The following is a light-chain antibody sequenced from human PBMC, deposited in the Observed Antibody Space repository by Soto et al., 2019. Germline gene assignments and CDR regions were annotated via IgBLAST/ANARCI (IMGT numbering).Light chain of an antibody. Sequence: QSVLTQPPSASGTPGQRVTISCSGSSSNIGGNYVHWYQQVPGTAPKLLIYSNNQRPSGVPDRFSGSKSGTSASLAISGLPSEDEAYYYCAAWEDSLSGYVVFCGRTKGTVL. J-gene: IGLJ6*01. CDR3: AAWEDSLSGYVV. V-gene: IGLV1-47*02. CDR1: SSNIGGNY. CDR2: SNN.